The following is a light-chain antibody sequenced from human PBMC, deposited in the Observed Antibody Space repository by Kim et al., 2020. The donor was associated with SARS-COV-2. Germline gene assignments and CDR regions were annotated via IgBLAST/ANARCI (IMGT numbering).Light chain of an antibody. Sequence: SYELTQPPSVSVSPGQTASITCSGDKLGDKYACWYQQKPGQSPVLVLYEDSKRHSGTPERFSGSNSGNTATLTISGTQAMDEADYYCQVWASSTAVFGTG. CDR1: KLGDKY. CDR3: QVWASSTAV. J-gene: IGLJ1*01. CDR2: EDS. V-gene: IGLV3-1*01.